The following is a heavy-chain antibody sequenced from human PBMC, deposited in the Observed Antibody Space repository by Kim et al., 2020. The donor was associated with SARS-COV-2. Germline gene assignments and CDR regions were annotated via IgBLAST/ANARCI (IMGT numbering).Heavy chain of an antibody. CDR3: ARGWYYGSGINWFDP. J-gene: IGHJ5*02. Sequence: ASVKVSCKASGYTFTSYAMHWVRQAPGQRLEWMGWINAGNGNTKYSQKFQGRVTITRDTSASTAYMELSSLRSEDTAVYYCARGWYYGSGINWFDPWGQGALGTVSS. CDR2: INAGNGNT. CDR1: GYTFTSYA. D-gene: IGHD3-10*01. V-gene: IGHV1-3*01.